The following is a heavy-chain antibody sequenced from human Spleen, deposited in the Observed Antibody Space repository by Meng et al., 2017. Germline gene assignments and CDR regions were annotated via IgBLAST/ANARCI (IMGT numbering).Heavy chain of an antibody. Sequence: QVQVVQSGAEVKRTGASVKVSCNASHYTFTGYGVRWFRQAPGQGLEWMGWISKNSGYTKYAQKVQGRVTITSDTSTDTAYMELRSLRSDDTAVYYCASGHYTGYWGQGTLVTVSS. J-gene: IGHJ4*02. V-gene: IGHV1-18*01. D-gene: IGHD2-2*02. CDR2: ISKNSGYT. CDR1: HYTFTGYG. CDR3: ASGHYTGY.